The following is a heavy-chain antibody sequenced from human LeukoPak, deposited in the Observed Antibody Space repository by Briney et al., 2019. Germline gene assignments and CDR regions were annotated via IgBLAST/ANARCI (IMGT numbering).Heavy chain of an antibody. Sequence: ASVKVSCKASGYTFTSYDINWVRQAPGQGLEWMGWVNPKSGNTGYKQKFQARVTITRDTSITTAYMELSSLTSDDTAVYYCAREGYSYGHYYYYYYMDVWGKGTTVTISS. V-gene: IGHV1-8*03. J-gene: IGHJ6*03. D-gene: IGHD5-18*01. CDR2: VNPKSGNT. CDR1: GYTFTSYD. CDR3: AREGYSYGHYYYYYYMDV.